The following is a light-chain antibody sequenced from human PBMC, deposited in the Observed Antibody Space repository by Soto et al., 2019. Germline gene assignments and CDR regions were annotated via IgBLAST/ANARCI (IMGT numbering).Light chain of an antibody. V-gene: IGKV1-5*03. CDR1: QSVSSW. CDR3: QQYNSYST. CDR2: KAS. J-gene: IGKJ4*01. Sequence: IQLTQSPSTLSAYVGDRVTITCRASQSVSSWLAWYQQKPGKAPNLLIYKASTLESGVPSRFSGSGSGTEFTLTISGLQPDDFATYYCQQYNSYSTFGGRTKVDNK.